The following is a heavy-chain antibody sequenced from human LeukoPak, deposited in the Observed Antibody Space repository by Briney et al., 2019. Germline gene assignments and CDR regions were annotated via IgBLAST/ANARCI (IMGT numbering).Heavy chain of an antibody. CDR2: IHTSGST. D-gene: IGHD4-17*01. CDR3: ASLPLVTTSSSVDY. J-gene: IGHJ4*02. Sequence: SETLSLTCTFSGGSISSYYWSWIRQPAGKGLEWIGRIHTSGSTNYNPSLKSRVTMSVDTSKNQFSLKLSSVTAADTAVYYCASLPLVTTSSSVDYWGQGTLVTVSS. V-gene: IGHV4-4*07. CDR1: GGSISSYY.